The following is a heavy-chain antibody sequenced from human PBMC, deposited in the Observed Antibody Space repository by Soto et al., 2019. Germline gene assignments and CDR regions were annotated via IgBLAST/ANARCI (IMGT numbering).Heavy chain of an antibody. CDR2: IYYSGST. D-gene: IGHD2-2*01. V-gene: IGHV4-61*01. J-gene: IGHJ4*02. CDR3: ATNVVVPAPKSQVSDF. Sequence: SETLSLICTVSGDSVSSANYYWSWIRQPPGKGLEWIGYIYYSGSTNYNPSPKSRVTISVDTSKNQFSLRLSSVTAADTAVYYCATNVVVPAPKSQVSDFWGQGTLVTVSS. CDR1: GDSVSSANYY.